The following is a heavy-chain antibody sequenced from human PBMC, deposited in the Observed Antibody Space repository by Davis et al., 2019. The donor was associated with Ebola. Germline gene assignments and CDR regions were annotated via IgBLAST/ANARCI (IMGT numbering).Heavy chain of an antibody. CDR2: IGTAGDT. Sequence: GESLKISCAASGFTFRTYDMHWVRQTPGKGLERVSVIGTAGDTYYRGSGKVRFTIARENARNSLYRQMNSLTAGDTSVYYCARAQFGDGVIDYWGQGTLVTVSS. J-gene: IGHJ4*02. CDR1: GFTFRTYD. V-gene: IGHV3-13*01. D-gene: IGHD4-17*01. CDR3: ARAQFGDGVIDY.